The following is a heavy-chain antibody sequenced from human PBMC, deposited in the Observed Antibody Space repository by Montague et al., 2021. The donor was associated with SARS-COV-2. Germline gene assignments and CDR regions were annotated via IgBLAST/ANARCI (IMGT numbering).Heavy chain of an antibody. D-gene: IGHD3-16*01. CDR1: GGSFSGYY. Sequence: SETLSLTCAVYGGSFSGYYWSWIRQPPEKGLEWIGEINQSGRTNNNPSLKSRVIISVDTSKNQFSLKLSSVTAADTAVYYCARRGSSVWGVTVDAELDYWGRGILVIVSS. CDR2: INQSGRT. J-gene: IGHJ4*02. CDR3: ARRGSSVWGVTVDAELDY. V-gene: IGHV4-34*01.